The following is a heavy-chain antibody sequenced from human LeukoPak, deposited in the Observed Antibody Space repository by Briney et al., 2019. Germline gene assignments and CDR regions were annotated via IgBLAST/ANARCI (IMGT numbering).Heavy chain of an antibody. D-gene: IGHD2-15*01. Sequence: PSETLSLTCTVSGGSISSSSYYWGWIRQPPGKGLEWIGSIYYSGSTYYNPSLKSRVTISVDTSKNQFSLKLSSVTAADTAVYYCARGRSLWGTYSKLKSSYSKWGQGTLVTVSS. CDR2: IYYSGST. CDR3: ARGRSLWGTYSKLKSSYSK. CDR1: GGSISSSSYY. V-gene: IGHV4-39*01. J-gene: IGHJ4*02.